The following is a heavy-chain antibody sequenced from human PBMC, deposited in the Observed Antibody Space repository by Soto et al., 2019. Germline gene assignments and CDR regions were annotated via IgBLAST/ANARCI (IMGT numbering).Heavy chain of an antibody. CDR3: ARFGPTGSSTG. Sequence: SETLSLTCAVYGGSFSGYYWSWIRQPPGKGLEWIGEINHRGSTHHNPSLKSRVTISVDTSKNQFSLRLNSVTAADTAVYYCARFGPTGSSTGWGQGTLVTV. J-gene: IGHJ4*02. D-gene: IGHD3-10*01. CDR1: GGSFSGYY. V-gene: IGHV4-34*01. CDR2: INHRGST.